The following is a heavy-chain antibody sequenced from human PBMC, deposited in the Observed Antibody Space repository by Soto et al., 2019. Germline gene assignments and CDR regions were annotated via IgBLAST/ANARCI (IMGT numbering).Heavy chain of an antibody. CDR3: TKNSAYALDY. CDR1: RGSVSKDNW. Sequence: PSETLSLTCGVSRGSVSKDNWWSWVRQSPGKGLEWIGEVHYYGGTNYNPPLESRATISVDTSRNEFSLRLTSVTAADTAMYYCTKNSAYALDYWVQGILVTVSS. J-gene: IGHJ4*02. CDR2: VHYYGGT. V-gene: IGHV4-4*02. D-gene: IGHD1-1*01.